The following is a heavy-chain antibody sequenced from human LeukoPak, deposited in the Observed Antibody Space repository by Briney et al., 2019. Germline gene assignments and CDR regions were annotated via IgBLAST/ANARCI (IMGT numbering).Heavy chain of an antibody. V-gene: IGHV1-46*01. CDR2: INPSGGST. D-gene: IGHD1-26*01. CDR1: GYTFTSYY. J-gene: IGHJ4*02. CDR3: AGRSGSQLDY. Sequence: ASVKVSCKASGYTFTSYYIYWVRQAPGQGLEWVGLINPSGGSTNYGQKFQGRLTVTRDTSTSTVYMELSSLRSEDTAVYYCAGRSGSQLDYWGQGTLVTVSS.